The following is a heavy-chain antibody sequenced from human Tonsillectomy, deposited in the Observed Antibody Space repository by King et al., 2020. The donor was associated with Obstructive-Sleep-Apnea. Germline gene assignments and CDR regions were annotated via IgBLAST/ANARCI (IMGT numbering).Heavy chain of an antibody. J-gene: IGHJ4*02. CDR3: SYDDSSAELQSF. V-gene: IGHV3-74*01. Sequence: VQLVESGGGLVQPGGSLRLSCAASGFTFSSYWMHWVRQPPGKGLVWVSRISSDGSSTNYADSVKGRFTISRDNAKNTLYLQLNSLRAEDTAVYFCSYDDSSAELQSFWGQGTLVTVSS. CDR1: GFTFSSYW. CDR2: ISSDGSST. D-gene: IGHD3-22*01.